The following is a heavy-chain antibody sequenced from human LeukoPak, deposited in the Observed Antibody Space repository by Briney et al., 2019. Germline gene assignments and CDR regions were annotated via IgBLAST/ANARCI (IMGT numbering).Heavy chain of an antibody. V-gene: IGHV3-15*07. Sequence: GGSLRLSCVASGFTFSNAWMNWVRQAPGKGLEWVGRIKSKTDGGTTDYAAPVKGRFTISRDDSKNTLYLQMNSLKTEDTAVYYCTTGPRYSSGSRPDYYYYGMDVWGQGTTVTVSS. CDR2: IKSKTDGGTT. J-gene: IGHJ6*02. CDR3: TTGPRYSSGSRPDYYYYGMDV. D-gene: IGHD6-25*01. CDR1: GFTFSNAW.